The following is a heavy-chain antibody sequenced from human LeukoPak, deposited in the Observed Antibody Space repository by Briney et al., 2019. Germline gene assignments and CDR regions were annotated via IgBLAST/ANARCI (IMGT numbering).Heavy chain of an antibody. V-gene: IGHV4-59*01. Sequence: SETLSLTCTVSGGSLSSYYWSWIRQPPGKGLEWIGYIYYSGSTNYNPSLKSRVTISVDTSKTQFSLKLSSVTAADTAVYYCARGHRLWGLPDYWGQGTLVTVSS. J-gene: IGHJ4*02. CDR3: ARGHRLWGLPDY. CDR1: GGSLSSYY. CDR2: IYYSGST. D-gene: IGHD3-16*01.